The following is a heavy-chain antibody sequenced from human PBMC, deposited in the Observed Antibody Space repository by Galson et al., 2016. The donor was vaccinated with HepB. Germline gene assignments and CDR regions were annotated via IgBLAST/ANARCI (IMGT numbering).Heavy chain of an antibody. J-gene: IGHJ6*02. D-gene: IGHD3-3*01. CDR3: AKDLGFLEWLFFDSYYYYGMDV. V-gene: IGHV3-23*01. CDR1: GFTFSSYA. CDR2: ISGSGGST. Sequence: SLRLSCAASGFTFSSYAMSWVRQAPGKGLEWVSAISGSGGSTYYADSVKGGFTISRDNSKNTLYLQMNSLRAEDTAVYYCAKDLGFLEWLFFDSYYYYGMDVWGQGTTVTVSS.